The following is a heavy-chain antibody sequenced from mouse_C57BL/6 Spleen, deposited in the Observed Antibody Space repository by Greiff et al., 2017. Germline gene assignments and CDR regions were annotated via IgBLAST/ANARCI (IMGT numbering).Heavy chain of an antibody. D-gene: IGHD2-4*01. V-gene: IGHV1-26*01. Sequence: EVQLQQSGPELVKPGASVKISCKASGYTFTDYYMNWVKQSHGKSLEWIGDINPNNGGTSYNQKFKGKATLTVDKSSSTAYMELRSLTSEDSAVYYCARNYDFHWGQGTTLTVSS. CDR2: INPNNGGT. CDR1: GYTFTDYY. CDR3: ARNYDFH. J-gene: IGHJ2*01.